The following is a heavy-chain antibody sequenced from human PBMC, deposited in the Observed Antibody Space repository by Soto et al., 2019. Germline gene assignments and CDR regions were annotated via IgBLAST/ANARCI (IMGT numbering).Heavy chain of an antibody. J-gene: IGHJ4*02. CDR3: ARERRYGDFAVDY. D-gene: IGHD4-17*01. Sequence: VGSLRLSCAASGFTFSSYSMNWVRQAPGKGLEWVSSISSSSSYIYYADSVKGRFTISRDNAKNSLYLQMNSLRAEDTAVYYCARERRYGDFAVDYWGQGTLVTVSS. CDR1: GFTFSSYS. V-gene: IGHV3-21*01. CDR2: ISSSSSYI.